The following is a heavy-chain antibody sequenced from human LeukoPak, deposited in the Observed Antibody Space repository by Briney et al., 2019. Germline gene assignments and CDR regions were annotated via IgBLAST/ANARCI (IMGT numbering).Heavy chain of an antibody. V-gene: IGHV3-30*02. CDR2: IRSDGSIK. D-gene: IGHD6-19*01. CDR1: GFTFSSYG. CDR3: AKDEVFNSAWYFEY. Sequence: GGSLRLSCAASGFTFSSYGMHWVRQAPGKGLEWVAFIRSDGSIKYYTESVKGRFTISRDNSKNTLYLQMNSLRAEGTAVYYCAKDEVFNSAWYFEYWGQGTLVTVSS. J-gene: IGHJ4*02.